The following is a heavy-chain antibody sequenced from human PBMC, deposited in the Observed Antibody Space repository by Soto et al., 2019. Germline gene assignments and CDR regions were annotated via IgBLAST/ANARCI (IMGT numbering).Heavy chain of an antibody. J-gene: IGHJ5*02. Sequence: QVQLVESGGGVVQPGGSLRLSCAASGFTFSSYGMHWVRQAPGKGLEWVAVISYDGSNKYYADSVKGRFTISRDNSKNTLYLQMNSLRAEHTAGYYCAKEKAGSWGQGTLVTVSS. CDR3: AKEKAGS. D-gene: IGHD6-13*01. CDR2: ISYDGSNK. V-gene: IGHV3-30*18. CDR1: GFTFSSYG.